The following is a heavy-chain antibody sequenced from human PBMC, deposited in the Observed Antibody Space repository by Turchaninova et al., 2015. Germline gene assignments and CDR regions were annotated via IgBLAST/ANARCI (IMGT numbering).Heavy chain of an antibody. Sequence: QVQLQQWGAGLLKPSETLSLTCAVYGGSFSGYYWSWIRQPPGMGLAWIGEINHSGSTNYNPSLTRGVTISVDTSRNQVSRKLSSVTAADTAVYYCARGGAGTTVDYWGQGTLVTVSS. CDR3: ARGGAGTTVDY. V-gene: IGHV4-34*01. CDR2: INHSGST. CDR1: GGSFSGYY. J-gene: IGHJ4*02. D-gene: IGHD1-7*01.